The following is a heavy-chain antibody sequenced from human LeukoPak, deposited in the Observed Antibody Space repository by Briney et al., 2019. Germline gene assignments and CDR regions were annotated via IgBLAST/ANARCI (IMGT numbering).Heavy chain of an antibody. J-gene: IGHJ6*03. CDR1: GGSISSHY. CDR2: IYYSGST. V-gene: IGHV4-59*11. D-gene: IGHD1-7*01. CDR3: ARGQLQDYYYYYYMDV. Sequence: SETLSLTCTVSGGSISSHYWSWIRQPPGKGLEWIGYIYYSGSTNYNPSLKSRVTISVDTSKNQFSLKLSSVTAADTAVYYCARGQLQDYYYYYYMDVWGKGTTVTVSS.